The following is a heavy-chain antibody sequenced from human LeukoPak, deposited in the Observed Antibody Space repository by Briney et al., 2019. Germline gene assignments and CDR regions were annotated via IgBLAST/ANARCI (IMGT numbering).Heavy chain of an antibody. J-gene: IGHJ6*03. V-gene: IGHV3-7*03. CDR3: AKAGRARTDYYYMDV. CDR1: GFPFSSYW. D-gene: IGHD2-15*01. Sequence: GGSLRLSCAASGFPFSSYWMSWVRQAPGKGLEWVASIKQDGSEKYYVDSVKGRFTISRDNSKNTLYLQMNSLRAEDTAVYYCAKAGRARTDYYYMDVWGKGTTVTVSS. CDR2: IKQDGSEK.